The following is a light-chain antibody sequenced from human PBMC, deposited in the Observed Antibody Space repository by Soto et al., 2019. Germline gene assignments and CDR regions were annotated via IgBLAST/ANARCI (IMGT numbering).Light chain of an antibody. J-gene: IGKJ2*01. V-gene: IGKV1-9*01. CDR3: QHLNDYRYT. CDR1: QAISSS. CDR2: AAS. Sequence: DIQLTQSPSFLSASVGDRVTITCRASQAISSSLAWYQHNPGKAPKLQIYAASTLQNGVPSSFSGSGSGTEFTLTITSLQPEDFATYYCQHLNDYRYTFGQGTKVDIK.